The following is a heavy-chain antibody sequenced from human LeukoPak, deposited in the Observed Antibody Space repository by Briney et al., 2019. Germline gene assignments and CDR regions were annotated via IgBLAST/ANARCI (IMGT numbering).Heavy chain of an antibody. CDR1: GFTFSDYY. D-gene: IGHD5-12*01. CDR3: AREGGYVFDY. J-gene: IGHJ4*02. Sequence: PGGSLRLSCAASGFTFSDYYMSWIRQAPGKGLEWVSYISSSGSTIYYADSVKGRFTISRDNSKNTVYLQMNSLRPEDTAMYYCAREGGYVFDYWGQGTLVTVSS. CDR2: ISSSGSTI. V-gene: IGHV3-11*01.